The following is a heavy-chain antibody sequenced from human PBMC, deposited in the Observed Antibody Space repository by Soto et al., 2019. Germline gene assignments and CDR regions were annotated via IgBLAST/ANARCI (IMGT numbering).Heavy chain of an antibody. J-gene: IGHJ6*02. D-gene: IGHD6-6*01. CDR2: IIPIFGTA. CDR1: GGTFSSYA. Sequence: SVKVSCKASGGTFSSYAISWVRQAPGQGLEWMGGIIPIFGTANYAQKFPGRVTITADESTSTAYMELSSLRSEDTAVYYCARVTYSSSPAYYYYYGMDVWGQGTTVTVSS. V-gene: IGHV1-69*13. CDR3: ARVTYSSSPAYYYYYGMDV.